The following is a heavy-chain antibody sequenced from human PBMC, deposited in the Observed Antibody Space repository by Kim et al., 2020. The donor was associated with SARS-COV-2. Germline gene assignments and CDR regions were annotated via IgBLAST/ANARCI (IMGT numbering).Heavy chain of an antibody. CDR2: ISWDGKRT. V-gene: IGHV3-23*01. J-gene: IGHJ4*02. CDR3: AKGVTNGGFDY. CDR1: GFTFGTSP. Sequence: GGSLRLSCAASGFTFGTSPMGWVRQAPGKGLEWVSRISWDGKRTYYADSVKGRVTISSDKSKNTLYLHMNSLRVEDTAVYYCAKGVTNGGFDYWSQGTQV. D-gene: IGHD2-8*01.